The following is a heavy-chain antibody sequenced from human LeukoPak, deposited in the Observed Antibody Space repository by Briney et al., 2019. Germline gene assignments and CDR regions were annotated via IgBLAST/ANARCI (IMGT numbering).Heavy chain of an antibody. CDR2: ISSSGTTI. CDR3: AREAAGYSSGWLCY. J-gene: IGHJ4*02. CDR1: GFTFSRYE. Sequence: GGSLRLSCAASGFTFSRYEMNWVRQPPGKGLEWVSYISSSGTTIYYAGSVNGRFTISRDNAKNKLYLQMNSLKAEDKAVYYCAREAAGYSSGWLCYWGQGTLVTVSS. V-gene: IGHV3-48*03. D-gene: IGHD6-19*01.